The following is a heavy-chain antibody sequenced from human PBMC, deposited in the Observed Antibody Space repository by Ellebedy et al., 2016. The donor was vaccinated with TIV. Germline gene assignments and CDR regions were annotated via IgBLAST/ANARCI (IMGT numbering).Heavy chain of an antibody. Sequence: GGSLRLSXVASGFTVSSNYVNWVRQAPGKGLEWVSLIESGGSTYYADSVKGRFTISRDNSKNTMYLQMNSQRAEDTAVYYCAREKRRDGSSWSKGTFDYWGQGTLVTVSS. V-gene: IGHV3-66*01. CDR2: IESGGST. CDR3: AREKRRDGSSWSKGTFDY. J-gene: IGHJ4*02. D-gene: IGHD6-13*01. CDR1: GFTVSSNY.